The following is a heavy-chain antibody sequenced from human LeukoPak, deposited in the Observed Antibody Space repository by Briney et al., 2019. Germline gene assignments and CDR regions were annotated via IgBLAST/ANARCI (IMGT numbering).Heavy chain of an antibody. J-gene: IGHJ3*02. Sequence: PSETLSLTCTVSGGSISSSSYYWGWIRQPPGKGLEWIGSIYYSGSTYYNPSLKSRVTISVDRSKNQFSLKLSSVTAADTAVYYCAGHDPGENWNDLGAFDIWGQGTMVTVSS. D-gene: IGHD1-1*01. CDR3: AGHDPGENWNDLGAFDI. CDR1: GGSISSSSYY. CDR2: IYYSGST. V-gene: IGHV4-39*01.